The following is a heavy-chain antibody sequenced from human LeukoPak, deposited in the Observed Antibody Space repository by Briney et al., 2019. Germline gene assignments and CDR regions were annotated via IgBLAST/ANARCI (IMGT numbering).Heavy chain of an antibody. J-gene: IGHJ4*02. V-gene: IGHV1-2*02. Sequence: ASVNVSCKASGFTFTGYYMHWVRQAPGQGLEWMGLINPNSGGTNYAQKFQGRVTMTRDTSITSDYMELSRLRSDDTAVYYCARGDVVLMVYAAPEYYFDYWGQGTLVTVSS. CDR3: ARGDVVLMVYAAPEYYFDY. D-gene: IGHD2-8*01. CDR2: INPNSGGT. CDR1: GFTFTGYY.